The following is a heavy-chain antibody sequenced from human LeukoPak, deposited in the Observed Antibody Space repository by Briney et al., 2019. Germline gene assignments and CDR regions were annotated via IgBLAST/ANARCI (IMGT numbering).Heavy chain of an antibody. CDR1: GYTFTSYD. CDR3: ARGGITMVRGAPKQFDP. Sequence: AASVKVSCKASGYTFTSYDINWVRQATGQGLEWMGWMNPNSGNTGYAQKFQGRVTMTRNTSISTAYMELSSPRSEDTAVYYCARGGITMVRGAPKQFDPWGQGTLVTVSS. V-gene: IGHV1-8*01. D-gene: IGHD3-10*01. CDR2: MNPNSGNT. J-gene: IGHJ5*02.